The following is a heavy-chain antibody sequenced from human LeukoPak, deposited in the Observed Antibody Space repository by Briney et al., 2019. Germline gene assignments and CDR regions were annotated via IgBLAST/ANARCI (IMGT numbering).Heavy chain of an antibody. Sequence: ASVKVSCKASGYTFTSYYMHWVRQAPGQGLEWMGIINPSGGSTSYAQKFQGRVTITADESTSTAYMELSSLRSEDTAVYYCARPYCSSTSCYRFHWFDPWGQGTLVTVSS. V-gene: IGHV1-46*01. CDR1: GYTFTSYY. J-gene: IGHJ5*02. D-gene: IGHD2-2*01. CDR3: ARPYCSSTSCYRFHWFDP. CDR2: INPSGGST.